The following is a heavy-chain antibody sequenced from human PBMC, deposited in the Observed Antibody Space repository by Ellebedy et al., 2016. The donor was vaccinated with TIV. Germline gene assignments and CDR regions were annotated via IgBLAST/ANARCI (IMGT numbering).Heavy chain of an antibody. CDR2: ISSSSSYS. CDR1: GFTFSDYY. D-gene: IGHD6-19*01. J-gene: IGHJ4*02. CDR3: VKLDSSGLYYGRLDY. V-gene: IGHV3-11*03. Sequence: GGSLRLSCAASGFTFSDYYMSWIRQAPGKGLEWVSYISSSSSYSNYTDSVKGRFTISRDNAKNSLYLQINSLRAEDTAVYYCVKLDSSGLYYGRLDYWGQGTLVTVSS.